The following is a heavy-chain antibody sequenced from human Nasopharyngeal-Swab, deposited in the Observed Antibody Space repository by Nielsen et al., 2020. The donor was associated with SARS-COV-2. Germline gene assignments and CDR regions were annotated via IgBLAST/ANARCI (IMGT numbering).Heavy chain of an antibody. Sequence: ASVKVSCKASGYTFTGFYVHWVRQAPGQGLECLGRINPSNCVTIYAQKFQGRVTLTLDTSINTAYMDLTSLRSDDTAVYYCAREIYYGSGSYYVDDAFDIWGQGTMVTVSS. CDR2: INPSNCVT. CDR1: GYTFTGFY. CDR3: AREIYYGSGSYYVDDAFDI. D-gene: IGHD3-10*01. J-gene: IGHJ3*02. V-gene: IGHV1-2*06.